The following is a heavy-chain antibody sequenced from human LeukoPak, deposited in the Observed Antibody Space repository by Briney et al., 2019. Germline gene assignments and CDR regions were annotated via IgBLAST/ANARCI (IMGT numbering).Heavy chain of an antibody. V-gene: IGHV3-21*01. J-gene: IGHJ5*02. CDR3: SRDRLGGLDL. CDR1: GFTFSGHN. Sequence: GGSLRLSCAASGFTFSGHNMNWVRQAPGKGLEWVSSISTMSNYIFYGDSVKGRFTISRDNAKNSVYLQMNSLRPEDTAVYYCSRDRLGGLDLWGQGTLVTVSS. CDR2: ISTMSNYI. D-gene: IGHD5-12*01.